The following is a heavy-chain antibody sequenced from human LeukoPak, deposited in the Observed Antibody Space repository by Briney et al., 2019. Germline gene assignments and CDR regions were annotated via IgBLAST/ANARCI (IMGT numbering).Heavy chain of an antibody. Sequence: GGSLRLSCAASGFSFSAYWMHWVRQAPGKGLVWVSRINSEGSGTDYADSVKGRFTISRDNVENTLYLQMSSLSADDTAMYYCVRYDVEARRFDYWGQGTLVTVSS. J-gene: IGHJ4*02. CDR2: INSEGSGT. CDR3: VRYDVEARRFDY. V-gene: IGHV3-74*01. CDR1: GFSFSAYW. D-gene: IGHD1-1*01.